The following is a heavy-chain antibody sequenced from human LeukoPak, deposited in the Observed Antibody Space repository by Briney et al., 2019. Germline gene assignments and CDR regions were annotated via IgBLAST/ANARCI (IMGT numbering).Heavy chain of an antibody. CDR1: GFPLSSYS. V-gene: IGHV3-48*01. J-gene: IGHJ4*02. Sequence: TGGSLRLSCAASGFPLSSYSINWVSQAPGKGLEWVSYISSSGSAIYYVDSVKGRFTVSIDNAKNSLFLQMNSPRAEDTAVYYCVRVKGSYFDYWGQGALVTVSS. CDR3: VRVKGSYFDY. D-gene: IGHD2-15*01. CDR2: ISSSGSAI.